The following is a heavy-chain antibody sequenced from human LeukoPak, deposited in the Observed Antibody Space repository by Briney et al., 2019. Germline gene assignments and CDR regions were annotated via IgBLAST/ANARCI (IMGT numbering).Heavy chain of an antibody. J-gene: IGHJ5*02. CDR2: ISSSSSYI. D-gene: IGHD3-10*01. CDR3: ARVLRGSGSYET. V-gene: IGHV3-21*01. CDR1: GFTFSSYS. Sequence: GGFLRLSCAASGFTFSSYSMNWVRQAPGKGLEWVSSISSSSSYIYYADSVKGRFTISRDNAKNSLYLQMNSLRAEDTAVYYCARVLRGSGSYETWGQGTLVTVSS.